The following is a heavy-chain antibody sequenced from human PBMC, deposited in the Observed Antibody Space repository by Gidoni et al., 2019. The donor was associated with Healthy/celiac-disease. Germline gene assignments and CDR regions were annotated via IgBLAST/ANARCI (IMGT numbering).Heavy chain of an antibody. CDR3: TTVSVATMGYDYYYGMDV. Sequence: TDYAAPVKGRFTISRDDSKNTLYLQMNSLKTEDTAVYYCTTVSVATMGYDYYYGMDVWGQGTTVTVSS. V-gene: IGHV3-15*01. CDR2: T. J-gene: IGHJ6*02. D-gene: IGHD5-12*01.